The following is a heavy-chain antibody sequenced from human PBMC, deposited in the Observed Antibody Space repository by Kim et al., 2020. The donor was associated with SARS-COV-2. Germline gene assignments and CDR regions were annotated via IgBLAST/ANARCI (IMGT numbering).Heavy chain of an antibody. J-gene: IGHJ4*02. V-gene: IGHV3-23*01. Sequence: GATTYNPGYVKGRLAIARDNCKNTLYLKTNSLRAEDPAVYFCAKSGQLDYWGQGTLVTVSS. CDR2: GATT. CDR3: AKSGQLDY. D-gene: IGHD5-12*01.